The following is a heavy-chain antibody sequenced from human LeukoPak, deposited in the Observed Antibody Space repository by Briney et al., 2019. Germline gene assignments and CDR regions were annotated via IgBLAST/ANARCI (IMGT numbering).Heavy chain of an antibody. CDR2: IYYSGST. D-gene: IGHD6-13*01. J-gene: IGHJ4*02. CDR1: GGSISNYY. Sequence: SETLSLTCTVSGGSISNYYWTWIRQPPGKGLEWIGYIYYSGSTYYNPSLKSRVTISVDTSKNQFSLKLTSVTAADTAVYYCARDGIAAAGHLLDYWGQGTLVTVSS. CDR3: ARDGIAAAGHLLDY. V-gene: IGHV4-59*12.